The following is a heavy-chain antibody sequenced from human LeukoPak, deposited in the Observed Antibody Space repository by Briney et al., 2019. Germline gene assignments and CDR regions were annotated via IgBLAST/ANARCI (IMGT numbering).Heavy chain of an antibody. Sequence: PSETLSLTCAVYGGSFSGDFWSWIRQPPGKGLEWIGSIYYSGSTYYNPSLKSRVTISVDTSKNQFSLKVRSVTAADTAVYYCARLAARLSWFDPWGQGTLVTVSS. V-gene: IGHV4-34*01. CDR3: ARLAARLSWFDP. D-gene: IGHD5-12*01. J-gene: IGHJ5*02. CDR1: GGSFSGDF. CDR2: IYYSGST.